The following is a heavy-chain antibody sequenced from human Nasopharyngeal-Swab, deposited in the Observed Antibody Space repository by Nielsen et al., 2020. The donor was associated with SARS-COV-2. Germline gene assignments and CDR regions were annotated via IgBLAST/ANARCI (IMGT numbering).Heavy chain of an antibody. Sequence: GESLKISCAASGFIFHSFAMHWVRQAPGKGLEWVALISFDGTNKYYAGSVRGRFTIFRDTSKNTLYLQMNSLRAEDTAVYYCAREKGYQVLLDYYYHGLDVWGHGTAVTVSS. J-gene: IGHJ6*02. CDR1: GFIFHSFA. CDR3: AREKGYQVLLDYYYHGLDV. V-gene: IGHV3-30*04. D-gene: IGHD3-10*01. CDR2: ISFDGTNK.